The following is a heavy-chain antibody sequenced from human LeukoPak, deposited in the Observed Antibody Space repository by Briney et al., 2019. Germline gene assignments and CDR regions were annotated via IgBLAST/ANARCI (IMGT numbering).Heavy chain of an antibody. CDR2: INHSGST. V-gene: IGHV4-34*01. Sequence: SETLSLTCAVYGGSFSGYYWSWIRQPPGKGLEWIGEINHSGSTNYNPSLKSRVTISVDTSKNQFSLKLGSVTAADTAVYYCARALTLPYYYGSGSYSGYMDVWGKGTTVTVSS. CDR1: GGSFSGYY. J-gene: IGHJ6*03. D-gene: IGHD3-10*01. CDR3: ARALTLPYYYGSGSYSGYMDV.